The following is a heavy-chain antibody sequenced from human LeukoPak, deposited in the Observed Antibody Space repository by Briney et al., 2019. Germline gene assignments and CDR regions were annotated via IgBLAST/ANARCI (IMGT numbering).Heavy chain of an antibody. CDR1: GFTFSSYA. CDR3: ARAGGSGFNFDY. CDR2: ISYDGSNK. Sequence: GGSLRLSCAASGFTFSSYAMHWVRQAPGKGLEWVAVISYDGSNKYYADSVKGRFTISRDNSKNTLYLQMNSLRAEDTAVYYCARAGGSGFNFDYWGQGTLVTVSS. V-gene: IGHV3-30*04. J-gene: IGHJ4*02. D-gene: IGHD3-10*01.